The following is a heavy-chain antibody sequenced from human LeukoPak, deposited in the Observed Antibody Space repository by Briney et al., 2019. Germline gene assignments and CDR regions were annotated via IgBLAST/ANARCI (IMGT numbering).Heavy chain of an antibody. V-gene: IGHV3-48*04. CDR3: ARTSLGATADY. CDR2: ISSSSSTI. J-gene: IGHJ4*02. Sequence: GGSLRLSCAASGFTFRTYAMNWVRQAPGKGLEWVSYISSSSSTIYYADSVKGRFTISRDNAKNSLYLQMNSLRAEDTAVYYCARTSLGATADYWGQGTLVTVSS. CDR1: GFTFRTYA. D-gene: IGHD1-26*01.